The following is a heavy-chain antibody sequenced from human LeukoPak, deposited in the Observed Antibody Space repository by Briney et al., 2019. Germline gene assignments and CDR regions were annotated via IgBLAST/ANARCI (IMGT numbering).Heavy chain of an antibody. D-gene: IGHD6-19*01. V-gene: IGHV4-59*11. CDR2: IYLSGST. Sequence: SETLSLTCTVSGGSISSHYWSWIRQPPGKGLEWIGYIYLSGSTNYNPSLKRRVTISIDTPNKQFSLKLTSVTAADTGVYYCARGLGAVAGRIYDGFDMWGQGTMVTVSS. CDR3: ARGLGAVAGRIYDGFDM. J-gene: IGHJ3*02. CDR1: GGSISSHY.